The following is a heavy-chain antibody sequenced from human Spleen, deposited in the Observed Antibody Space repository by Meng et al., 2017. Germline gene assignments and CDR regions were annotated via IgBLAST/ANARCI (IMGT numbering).Heavy chain of an antibody. CDR1: GYTFTAYY. V-gene: IGHV1-2*06. CDR2: INAGSGVT. J-gene: IGHJ4*02. Sequence: ASVKVPCKTSGYTFTAYYLHWVRQAPGRGLEWVGRINAGSGVTNYAQKFQGRVTVTRDTSNSTAYMDPGRLISDGTAVYYCARYNGDYREDYWGQGSLVTVSS. CDR3: ARYNGDYREDY. D-gene: IGHD4-17*01.